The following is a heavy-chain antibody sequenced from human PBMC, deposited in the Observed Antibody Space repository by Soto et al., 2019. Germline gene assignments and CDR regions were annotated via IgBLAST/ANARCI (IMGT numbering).Heavy chain of an antibody. CDR3: AKHIEGAGNWYFEL. CDR2: INGRGSPT. Sequence: EVQLLESGGGLVQPGGSLGLSCAASGFTFSIYAMSWVRQAPGKGPEWVSVINGRGSPTFYADSVKGRFTISRDNSNDTLYLQMNSLRAEDTAIYYCAKHIEGAGNWYFELWGRGTLVTVSS. CDR1: GFTFSIYA. V-gene: IGHV3-23*01. D-gene: IGHD2-21*01. J-gene: IGHJ2*01.